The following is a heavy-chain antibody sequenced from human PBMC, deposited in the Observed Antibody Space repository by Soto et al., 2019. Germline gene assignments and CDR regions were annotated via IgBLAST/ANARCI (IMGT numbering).Heavy chain of an antibody. CDR2: ISGSGGST. J-gene: IGHJ5*02. CDR3: AKAQYSGYDLYNWFDP. V-gene: IGHV3-23*01. D-gene: IGHD5-12*01. Sequence: EVQLLESGGGLVQPGGSLRLSCAASGFTFSSYAMSWVRQAPGKGLEWVSAISGSGGSTYYADSVKGRFTISRDKSTNTLYLQMNSLRAEDTAVYYCAKAQYSGYDLYNWFDPWGQGTLVTVSS. CDR1: GFTFSSYA.